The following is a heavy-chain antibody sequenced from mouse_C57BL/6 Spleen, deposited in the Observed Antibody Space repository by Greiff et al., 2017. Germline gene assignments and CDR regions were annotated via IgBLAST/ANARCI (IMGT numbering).Heavy chain of an antibody. V-gene: IGHV1-55*01. Sequence: QVHVKQPGAELVKPGASVKMSCKASGYTFTSYWITWVKQRPGQGLEWIGDIYPGSGSTNYNEKFKSKATLTVDTSSSTAYMPLSSLTSEDSAVYYCAIITTVVATDYAMDYWGQGTSVTVSS. CDR3: AIITTVVATDYAMDY. CDR1: GYTFTSYW. J-gene: IGHJ4*01. CDR2: IYPGSGST. D-gene: IGHD1-1*01.